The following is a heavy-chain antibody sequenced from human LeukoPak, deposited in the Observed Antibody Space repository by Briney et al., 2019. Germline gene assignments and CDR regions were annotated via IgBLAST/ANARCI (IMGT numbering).Heavy chain of an antibody. D-gene: IGHD2-15*01. J-gene: IGHJ4*02. Sequence: GGSLRLSCAASGFTFSSYEMNWVRKAPGKGLEWVSYISSSGGTMYYADSVRGRFTISRDNAKNSLYLQMNSLRAEDTAVYYCAKGPGRYCSGGSCYSGNWGQGTLVTVSS. CDR1: GFTFSSYE. CDR2: ISSSGGTM. V-gene: IGHV3-48*03. CDR3: AKGPGRYCSGGSCYSGN.